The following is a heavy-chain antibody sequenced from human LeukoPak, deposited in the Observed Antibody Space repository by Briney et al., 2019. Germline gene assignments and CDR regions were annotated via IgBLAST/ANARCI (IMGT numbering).Heavy chain of an antibody. J-gene: IGHJ4*02. Sequence: GGSLRLSCAASGFTFSSYWMSWVRQAPGKGLEWVANIKQDGSEKYYVDSVKGRFTISRDNAKNSLYLQMNSLRAEDTAVYYCAKTASGSLKLYYFDYWGQGTLVTVSS. CDR2: IKQDGSEK. D-gene: IGHD1-26*01. V-gene: IGHV3-7*01. CDR3: AKTASGSLKLYYFDY. CDR1: GFTFSSYW.